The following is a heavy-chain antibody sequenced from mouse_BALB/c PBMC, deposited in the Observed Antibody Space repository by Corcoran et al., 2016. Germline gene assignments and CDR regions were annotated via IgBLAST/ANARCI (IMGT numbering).Heavy chain of an antibody. V-gene: IGHV1S34*01. Sequence: LVKTGASVKISCKASGYSFTGYYMHWVKQSHGKSLEWIGYISCYNGATSYNQKFKGKATFTVDTSSSTAYMQFNSLSSEDSAVYYCARFREYDDGVFAYWGQGTLFTVSA. CDR2: ISCYNGAT. CDR1: GYSFTGYY. J-gene: IGHJ3*01. D-gene: IGHD2-14*01. CDR3: ARFREYDDGVFAY.